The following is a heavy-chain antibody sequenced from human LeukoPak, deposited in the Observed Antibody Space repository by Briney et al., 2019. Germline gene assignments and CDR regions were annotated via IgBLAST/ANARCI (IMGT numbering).Heavy chain of an antibody. CDR2: ISGGGDST. D-gene: IGHD3-22*01. CDR3: AKEEVHYYDSSGYGYYFDY. J-gene: IGHJ4*02. V-gene: IGHV3-23*01. CDR1: GFTFSSYV. Sequence: PGGSLRLPCAASGFTFSSYVMSWVRQAPGKGLEWVSGISGGGDSTYYADSVKGRFTISRDNSKNTLYLQMNSLRAEDTAVYYCAKEEVHYYDSSGYGYYFDYWGQGTLVTVSS.